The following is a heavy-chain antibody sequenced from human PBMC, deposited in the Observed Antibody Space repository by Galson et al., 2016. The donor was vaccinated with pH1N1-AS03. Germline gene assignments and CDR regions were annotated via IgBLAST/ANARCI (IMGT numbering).Heavy chain of an antibody. D-gene: IGHD4-23*01. CDR1: GFTFTTCA. V-gene: IGHV3-66*02. CDR3: ASVTSAWPTVGAFGI. CDR2: IYSGGST. Sequence: SLRLSCAASGFTFTTCAMTWVRQAPEKGLEWVSSIYSGGSTYYADSVKGRFTISRDNSKATLFLQMSSLRPEDTAVYYCASVTSAWPTVGAFGIWGQGTMVTVSS. J-gene: IGHJ3*02.